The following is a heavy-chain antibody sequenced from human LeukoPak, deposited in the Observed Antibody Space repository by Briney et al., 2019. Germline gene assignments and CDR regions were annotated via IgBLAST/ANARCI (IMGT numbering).Heavy chain of an antibody. CDR3: ARLKGQQLGC. J-gene: IGHJ4*02. CDR1: GGSISSSSYY. V-gene: IGHV4-39*01. Sequence: PSETLSLTCTVSGGSISSSSYYWGWIRQPPGKGLEWIGSIYYSGSTYYNPSLKSRVTISVDTSKNQFSLKLGSVTAADTAVYYCARLKGQQLGCWGQGTLVTVSS. D-gene: IGHD6-13*01. CDR2: IYYSGST.